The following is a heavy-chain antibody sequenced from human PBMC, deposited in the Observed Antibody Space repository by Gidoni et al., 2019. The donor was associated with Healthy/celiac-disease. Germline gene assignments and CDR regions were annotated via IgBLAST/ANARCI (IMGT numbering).Heavy chain of an antibody. J-gene: IGHJ6*02. D-gene: IGHD6-19*01. V-gene: IGHV3-23*01. Sequence: EVQLLESGGGLVQPVGSLRLSCAASGFTFSSYAMSWVRQAPGKGLEWVSAISGSGGSTYDADSVKGRFTISRDNSKNTLYLQMNSLRAEDTAVYYCAKDVTVALSYYYYYGMDVWGQGTTVTVSS. CDR1: GFTFSSYA. CDR2: ISGSGGST. CDR3: AKDVTVALSYYYYYGMDV.